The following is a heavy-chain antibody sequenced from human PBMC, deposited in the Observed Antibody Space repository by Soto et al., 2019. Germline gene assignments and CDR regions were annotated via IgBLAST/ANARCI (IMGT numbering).Heavy chain of an antibody. CDR1: GFTFSSYA. CDR2: ISYDGSNK. D-gene: IGHD5-12*01. J-gene: IGHJ4*01. V-gene: IGHV3-30-3*01. Sequence: QVQLVESGGGVVQPGRSLRLSCAASGFTFSSYAMHWVRQAPGKGLEWVAVISYDGSNKYYADSVKGRFTISRDNSKNTLYLQMNSLRAEDTAVYYCARDPDVVATYFDYWGHGTLVTVSS. CDR3: ARDPDVVATYFDY.